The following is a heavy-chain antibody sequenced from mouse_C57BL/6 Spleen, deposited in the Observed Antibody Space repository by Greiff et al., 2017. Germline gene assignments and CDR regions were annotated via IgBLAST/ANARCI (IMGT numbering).Heavy chain of an antibody. CDR3: ARWYDGYYGGAMDY. CDR1: GYTFTNYW. CDR2: IYPGGGYT. V-gene: IGHV1-63*01. D-gene: IGHD2-3*01. J-gene: IGHJ4*01. Sequence: QVQLKQSGAELVRPGTSVKMSCKASGYTFTNYWIGWAKQRPGHGLEWIGDIYPGGGYTNYNEKFKGKATMTADKSSSTAYMQFSSLTSEYAAIYYCARWYDGYYGGAMDYWGQGTSVTVSS.